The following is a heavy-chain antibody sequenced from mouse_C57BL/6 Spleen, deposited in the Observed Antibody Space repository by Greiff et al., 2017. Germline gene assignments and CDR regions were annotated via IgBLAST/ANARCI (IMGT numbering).Heavy chain of an antibody. CDR2: IDPSDSYT. CDR1: GYTFTSYW. Sequence: QVQLQQSGAELVMPGASVKLSCKASGYTFTSYWMHWVKQRPGQGLEWIGEIDPSDSYTNYNQKFKGKSTLTVDKSSSTAYMQLSSLTSEDSAVYYCARNTAQAPWFAYWGQGTLVTVSA. D-gene: IGHD3-2*02. CDR3: ARNTAQAPWFAY. J-gene: IGHJ3*01. V-gene: IGHV1-69*01.